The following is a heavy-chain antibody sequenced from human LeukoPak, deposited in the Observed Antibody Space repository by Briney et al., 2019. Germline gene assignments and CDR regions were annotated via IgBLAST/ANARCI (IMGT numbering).Heavy chain of an antibody. V-gene: IGHV4-34*01. CDR3: AGGDYVWGSYRYYYYLDV. CDR2: INHSGST. D-gene: IGHD3-16*02. Sequence: SETLSLTCAVYGGSFSGYYWSWIRQPPGKGLEWIGEINHSGSTNYNPSLKSRVTISVDTSKNQFSLKLSSVTAADTAVYYCAGGDYVWGSYRYYYYLDVWGKGTTVNGSS. CDR1: GGSFSGYY. J-gene: IGHJ6*03.